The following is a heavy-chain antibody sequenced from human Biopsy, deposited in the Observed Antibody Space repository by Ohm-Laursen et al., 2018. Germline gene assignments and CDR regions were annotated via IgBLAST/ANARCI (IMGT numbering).Heavy chain of an antibody. CDR3: ARAYYYGAGSFYSPWMEV. Sequence: SETLSLTCTVSGASVNTFDFYWAWIRQPPGKGLEWIGYIFYSGTTKYNPSLQRRVRLSLDTANNQFSLTLRSVSAADTATYHCARAYYYGAGSFYSPWMEVWGQGTTVSVS. CDR1: GASVNTFDFY. V-gene: IGHV4-61*08. D-gene: IGHD3-10*01. CDR2: IFYSGTT. J-gene: IGHJ6*02.